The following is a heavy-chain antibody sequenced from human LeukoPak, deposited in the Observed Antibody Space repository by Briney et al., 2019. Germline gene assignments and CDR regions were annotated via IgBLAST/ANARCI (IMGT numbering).Heavy chain of an antibody. CDR3: ARDRGASAAAGNDY. J-gene: IGHJ4*02. CDR1: GFNFSLYG. V-gene: IGHV3-33*01. Sequence: QTGGSLRLSCAASGFNFSLYGMHWVRQAPGKGLEWVAFIWYDGSDEYYADSVKGRFTISRDNSKNTVFLQMNSLRAEDTAVYYCARDRGASAAAGNDYWGQGTLVTVSS. D-gene: IGHD6-13*01. CDR2: IWYDGSDE.